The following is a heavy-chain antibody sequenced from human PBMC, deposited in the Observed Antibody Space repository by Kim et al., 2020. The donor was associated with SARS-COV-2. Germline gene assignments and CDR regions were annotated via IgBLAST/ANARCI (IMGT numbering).Heavy chain of an antibody. V-gene: IGHV4-61*01. CDR2: IYYSGST. J-gene: IGHJ4*02. D-gene: IGHD3-22*01. CDR1: GGSVSSGSYY. Sequence: SETLSLTCTVSGGSVSSGSYYWSWIRQPPGKGLEWIGYIYYSGSTNYNPSLKSRVTISVDTSKNQFSLKLSSVTAADTAVYYCARARLSSSGYYLDYWGQGTLVTVSS. CDR3: ARARLSSSGYYLDY.